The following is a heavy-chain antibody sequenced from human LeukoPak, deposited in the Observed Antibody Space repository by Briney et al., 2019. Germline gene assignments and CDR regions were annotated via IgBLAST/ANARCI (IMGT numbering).Heavy chain of an antibody. Sequence: ASAKVSCKASGYTFTSHDINWVRQATGQGLEWMGWMNPNSGNTVYAQKFQGRVTITRNTSISTAYMELSSLTSEDTAVYYCARVGATALFYFDSWGHGTLVTVSS. CDR2: MNPNSGNT. J-gene: IGHJ4*01. CDR1: GYTFTSHD. CDR3: ARVGATALFYFDS. V-gene: IGHV1-8*03. D-gene: IGHD1-26*01.